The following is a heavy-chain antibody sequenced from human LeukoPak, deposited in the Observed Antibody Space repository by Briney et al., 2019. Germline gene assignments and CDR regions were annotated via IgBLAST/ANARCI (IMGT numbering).Heavy chain of an antibody. D-gene: IGHD5-18*01. Sequence: SVKVSCKASGGTFSSYAISWVRQAPGQGLEWIGGIIPIFGTANYAQKFQGRVTITADASTSTAYMELSSLRSEDTAVYYCARSWDTAMVSYFDYWGQGTLVTVSS. CDR1: GGTFSSYA. V-gene: IGHV1-69*13. CDR3: ARSWDTAMVSYFDY. J-gene: IGHJ4*02. CDR2: IIPIFGTA.